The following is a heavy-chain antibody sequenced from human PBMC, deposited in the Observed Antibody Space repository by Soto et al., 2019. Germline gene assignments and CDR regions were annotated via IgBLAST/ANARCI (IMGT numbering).Heavy chain of an antibody. D-gene: IGHD3-10*02. V-gene: IGHV3-13*04. Sequence: EVQLVESGGGFVQPGGSLRLSCAASGFTFRNYDLHWVRQAAGKGLEWVSAIGAAGDTYYVGSVKGRFIISRENAKSSFYLQMNSLRAGDTAVYYCARGMFGPAVGPFDYWGQGTLVTVSS. CDR1: GFTFRNYD. CDR2: IGAAGDT. CDR3: ARGMFGPAVGPFDY. J-gene: IGHJ4*02.